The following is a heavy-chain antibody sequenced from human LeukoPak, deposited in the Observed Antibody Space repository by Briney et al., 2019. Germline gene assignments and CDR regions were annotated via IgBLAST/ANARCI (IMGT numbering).Heavy chain of an antibody. CDR1: GFTFSSYG. V-gene: IGHV3-30*02. CDR2: IRYDGSNK. Sequence: GGSLTLSCAASGFTFSSYGMHWVRQAPGKGLEWVAFIRYDGSNKYYADSVKGRFTISRDNSKNTLYLQMNSLRAKDTAVYYCAKDHWATTASVCDYWGEGTLVTVSS. CDR3: AKDHWATTASVCDY. D-gene: IGHD3-16*01. J-gene: IGHJ4*02.